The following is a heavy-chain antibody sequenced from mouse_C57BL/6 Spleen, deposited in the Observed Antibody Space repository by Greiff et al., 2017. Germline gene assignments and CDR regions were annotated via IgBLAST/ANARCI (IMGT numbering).Heavy chain of an antibody. CDR3: ARTAQVSYYFDY. J-gene: IGHJ2*01. Sequence: QVQLQQSGPELVKPGASVKISCKASGYAFSSSWMNWVKQRPGKGLEWIGRIYPGDGDTNYNGKFKGKATLTADKSSSTAYMQLSSLTSEDSAVYFCARTAQVSYYFDYWGQGTTLTVSS. CDR2: IYPGDGDT. V-gene: IGHV1-82*01. D-gene: IGHD3-2*02. CDR1: GYAFSSSW.